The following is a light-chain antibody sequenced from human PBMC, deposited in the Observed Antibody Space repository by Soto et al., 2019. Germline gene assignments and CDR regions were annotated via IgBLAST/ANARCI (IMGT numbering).Light chain of an antibody. CDR2: GAS. CDR1: ESVSSN. V-gene: IGKV3-15*01. Sequence: VVMTHSPATLSVSPGEIATLSFRASESVSSNLAWYQQRPGQAPRLVIYGASTRATGIPDRFSGGGSGTEFTLTISSLQSEDFAVYYCQQYNSWPPITFGQGTRLEIK. J-gene: IGKJ5*01. CDR3: QQYNSWPPIT.